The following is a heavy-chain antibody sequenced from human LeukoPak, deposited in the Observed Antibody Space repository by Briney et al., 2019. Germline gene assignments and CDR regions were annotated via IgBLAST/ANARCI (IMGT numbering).Heavy chain of an antibody. CDR3: ARGGRTVVTQDWCLDL. J-gene: IGHJ2*01. V-gene: IGHV3-53*01. CDR2: IYSGGGT. CDR1: GFTVSNNY. Sequence: GGSLRLSCAASGFTVSNNYMSWVRQAPGKGLEWVSIIYSGGGTYYANSVKGRFIIARDNSNNTLYLQMNSLRAEDTAVYYCARGGRTVVTQDWCLDLWGRGTLVTVSS. D-gene: IGHD4-23*01.